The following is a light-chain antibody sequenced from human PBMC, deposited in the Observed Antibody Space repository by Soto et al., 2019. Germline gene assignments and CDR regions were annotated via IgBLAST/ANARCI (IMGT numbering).Light chain of an antibody. CDR3: MQNRQIPYT. J-gene: IGKJ2*01. Sequence: DIAMTQIPLSLSVTPGQPAAISCKSSQSLLNPDCKTYLHWFMQKPVHPPQPLIFGVSTRLSGVPDRVSGSGAGTEFTLKISRVEAEDVGVYFCMQNRQIPYTFGQGTKLEIK. V-gene: IGKV2D-29*01. CDR1: QSLLNPDCKTY. CDR2: GVS.